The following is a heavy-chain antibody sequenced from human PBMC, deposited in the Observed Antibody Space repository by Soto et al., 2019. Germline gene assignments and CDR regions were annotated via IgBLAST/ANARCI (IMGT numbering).Heavy chain of an antibody. V-gene: IGHV1-69*01. J-gene: IGHJ4*02. CDR1: GGSLTSYP. D-gene: IGHD3-16*01. CDR3: ARGWGLVS. Sequence: QMEQSGAEVRKPGSSVKVSCKPSGGSLTSYPMAWVRQAPGQGFEWMGGIIPIHGTTEYAQKFQGRVTITADDSTKRATLELTGLTSEDTAVYYCARGWGLVSWGQGTLVTVSS. CDR2: IIPIHGTT.